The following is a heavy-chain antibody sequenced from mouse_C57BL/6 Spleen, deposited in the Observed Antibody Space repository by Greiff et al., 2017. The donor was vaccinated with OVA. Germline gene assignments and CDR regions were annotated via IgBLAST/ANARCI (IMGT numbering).Heavy chain of an antibody. D-gene: IGHD4-1*01. Sequence: VQLQQSGPELVKPGASVKISCKASGYAFSSSWMNWVKQRPGKGLEWIGRIYPGDGDTNYNGKFKGKATLTADKSSSTAYMQLSSLTSEDSAVYFCARSLGPDYWGQGTTLTVSS. CDR1: GYAFSSSW. CDR2: IYPGDGDT. CDR3: ARSLGPDY. J-gene: IGHJ2*01. V-gene: IGHV1-82*01.